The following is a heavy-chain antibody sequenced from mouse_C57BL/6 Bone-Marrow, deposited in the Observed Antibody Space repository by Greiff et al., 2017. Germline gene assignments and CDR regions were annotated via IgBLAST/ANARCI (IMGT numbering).Heavy chain of an antibody. V-gene: IGHV5-9*04. D-gene: IGHD1-1*01. Sequence: DVKLVESGGGLVKPGGSLKLSCAASGFTFSSYTMSWVRQTPEKRLEWVATISGGGGNTYYPDSVKGRFTISRDNAKNTLYLQMSSLRSEDTAVYYCARRYYGSSFDYWGQGTTLTVSS. CDR3: ARRYYGSSFDY. CDR2: ISGGGGNT. CDR1: GFTFSSYT. J-gene: IGHJ2*01.